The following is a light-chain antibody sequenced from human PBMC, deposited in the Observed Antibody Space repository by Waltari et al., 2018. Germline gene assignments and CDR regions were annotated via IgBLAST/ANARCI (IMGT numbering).Light chain of an antibody. Sequence: QSALTQPPSASGSPGQSVTISCTGTSSDVGAYNHVSCNQQHPGKAPKLMIYEVNKRPSGVPDLFAGSKDGNTASLTVSGLQAEDEADYYCSSYADNTIFVFGTGTKVTVL. CDR3: SSYADNTIFV. V-gene: IGLV2-8*01. CDR1: SSDVGAYNH. J-gene: IGLJ1*01. CDR2: EVN.